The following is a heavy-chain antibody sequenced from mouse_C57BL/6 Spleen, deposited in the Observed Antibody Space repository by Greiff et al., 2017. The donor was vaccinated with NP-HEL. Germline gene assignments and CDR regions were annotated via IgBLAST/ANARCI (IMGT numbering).Heavy chain of an antibody. D-gene: IGHD1-1*01. CDR2: IYPRSGNT. J-gene: IGHJ2*01. V-gene: IGHV1-81*01. CDR1: GYTFTSYG. Sequence: VKLMESGAELARPGASVKLSCKASGYTFTSYGISWVKQRTGQGLEWIGEIYPRSGNTYYNEKFKGKATLTADKSSSTAYMELRSLTAEDSAVYFCARRTTVVAPYCIDDWGQGTTLTVSS. CDR3: ARRTTVVAPYCIDD.